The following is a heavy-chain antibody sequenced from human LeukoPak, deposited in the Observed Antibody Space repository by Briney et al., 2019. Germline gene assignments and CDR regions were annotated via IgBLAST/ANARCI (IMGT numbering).Heavy chain of an antibody. CDR1: GGSISSSSYY. CDR2: IRVGGET. D-gene: IGHD7-27*01. CDR3: AKGTGDTGYYFDN. Sequence: ETLSLTCTVSGGSISSSSYYWGWIRQPPGKGLEWVSGIRVGGETYYADSVKGRFTISRDNSENTLYLQMTGLRAEDTAVYHCAKGTGDTGYYFDNWGQGTLVTVSS. V-gene: IGHV3-23*01. J-gene: IGHJ4*02.